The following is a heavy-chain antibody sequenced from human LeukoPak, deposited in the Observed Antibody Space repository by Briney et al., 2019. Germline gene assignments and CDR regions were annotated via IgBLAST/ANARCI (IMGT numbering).Heavy chain of an antibody. CDR3: ARKGNRRNYGSGSYYNERRDRENWFDP. J-gene: IGHJ5*02. CDR2: INHSGST. D-gene: IGHD3-10*01. Sequence: SETLSLTCAVYGGSFSGYYWSWIRQPPGKGLEGIGEINHSGSTNYNPSLKSRVTISVDTSKNQFSLKLSSVTAADTAVYYCARKGNRRNYGSGSYYNERRDRENWFDPWGQGTLVTVSS. V-gene: IGHV4-34*01. CDR1: GGSFSGYY.